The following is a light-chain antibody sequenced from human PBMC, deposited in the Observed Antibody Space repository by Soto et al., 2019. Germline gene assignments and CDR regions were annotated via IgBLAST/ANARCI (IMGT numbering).Light chain of an antibody. CDR1: QSVLYSSNNKNY. CDR2: WAS. V-gene: IGKV4-1*01. CDR3: QQYESTPPT. J-gene: IGKJ2*01. Sequence: DIVMTQSPDSLSVSLCERATINCKSSQSVLYSSNNKNYLAWYPQRPGQPPKLLIYWASTRESGVPDRFSGSGSGTDFTLTITSLQAEDVAVYYCQQYESTPPTFGQGTKLEIK.